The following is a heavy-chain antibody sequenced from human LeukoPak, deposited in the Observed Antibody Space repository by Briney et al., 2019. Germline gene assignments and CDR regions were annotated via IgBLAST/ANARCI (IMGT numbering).Heavy chain of an antibody. V-gene: IGHV1-18*01. J-gene: IGHJ4*02. CDR3: ASGGPFPSSSSSREYYLDY. CDR1: GYDFINYG. D-gene: IGHD6-6*01. Sequence: ASVKVSCXASGYDFINYGISWVRQAPGQGLEWMGWRSIYNGNTDYKLQGRVTMTTDTSTNTAYMEVRSLRSDDTAVYYCASGGPFPSSSSSREYYLDYWGQGTLVTVSS. CDR2: RSIYNGNT.